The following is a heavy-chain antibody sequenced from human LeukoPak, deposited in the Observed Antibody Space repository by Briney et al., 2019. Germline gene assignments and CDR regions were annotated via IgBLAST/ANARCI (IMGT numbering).Heavy chain of an antibody. D-gene: IGHD4-23*01. CDR2: ISSSGSTI. J-gene: IGHJ4*02. CDR3: ARGSTTVVTAGTRTPY. CDR1: GFTFSDYY. V-gene: IGHV3-11*04. Sequence: GGSLRLSCAASGFTFSDYYMSWIRQAPGKGLEGVSYISSSGSTIYYADSVKGRFTISRDNAKNSLYLQMNSLRAEDTAVYYCARGSTTVVTAGTRTPYWGPGNLVTVSS.